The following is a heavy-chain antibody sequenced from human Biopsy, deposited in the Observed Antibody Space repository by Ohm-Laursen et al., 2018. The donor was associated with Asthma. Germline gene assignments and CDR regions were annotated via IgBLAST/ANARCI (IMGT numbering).Heavy chain of an antibody. CDR3: AKEGVAGTHIED. CDR1: RFTYE. J-gene: IGHJ4*02. V-gene: IGHV3-30*04. CDR2: ISYVESSI. D-gene: IGHD6-19*01. Sequence: SLRLSCTAPRFTYEMHWVRQAPGKGLEWVAVISYVESSIYYADSVKGRFTISRDNSKNTLSLQMNSLTAEDTAVYYCAKEGVAGTHIEDWGQGTLVTVSS.